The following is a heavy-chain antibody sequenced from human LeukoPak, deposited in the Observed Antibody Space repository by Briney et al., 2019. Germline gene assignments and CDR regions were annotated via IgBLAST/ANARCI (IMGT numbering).Heavy chain of an antibody. CDR3: ARATTVVTPGWFDY. D-gene: IGHD4-23*01. V-gene: IGHV3-48*03. CDR1: GFTFSSYE. J-gene: IGHJ4*02. CDR2: ISSSGSTI. Sequence: GGSLRLSCAASGFTFSSYEMNWVRQAPGKGLAWVSYISSSGSTIYYADSVKGRFTISRDNAKNSLYLQMNSLRAEDTAVYYCARATTVVTPGWFDYWGQGTLVTVSS.